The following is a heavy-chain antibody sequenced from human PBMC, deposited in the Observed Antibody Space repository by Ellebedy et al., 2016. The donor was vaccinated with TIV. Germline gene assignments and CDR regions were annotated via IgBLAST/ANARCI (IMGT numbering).Heavy chain of an antibody. CDR2: ISNDGSTK. Sequence: PGGSLRLSCAASGFTFSTYAMHWVRQAPGKGLGWVAVISNDGSTKYYADSVKARITITRDNSKNPLYLQMNTLRAEDTALYYCARGEVATICDYWGQGTLVTVSS. V-gene: IGHV3-30*04. CDR1: GFTFSTYA. J-gene: IGHJ4*02. D-gene: IGHD5-24*01. CDR3: ARGEVATICDY.